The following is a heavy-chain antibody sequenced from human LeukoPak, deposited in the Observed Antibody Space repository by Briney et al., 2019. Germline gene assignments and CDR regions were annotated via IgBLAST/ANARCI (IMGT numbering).Heavy chain of an antibody. J-gene: IGHJ4*03. CDR3: ARQVGRGPPSTVFFDY. Sequence: PSETLSLTCTVSGGSISSSSYYWSWIRQPPGKRLEWIGYIYYSGSTNYNPSLKSRVTISVDTSKNQFSLKLSSVTAADTAVYYCARQVGRGPPSTVFFDYWGQGTMVTVSS. D-gene: IGHD4-17*01. CDR1: GGSISSSSYY. CDR2: IYYSGST. V-gene: IGHV4-61*05.